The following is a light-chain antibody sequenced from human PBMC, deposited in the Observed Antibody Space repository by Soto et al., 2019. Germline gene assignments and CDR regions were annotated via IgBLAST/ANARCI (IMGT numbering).Light chain of an antibody. Sequence: QSALTQPPSVSAAPGQKVTISCSGSTSNVGTKHVSWYQQFPGTVPKVLIYDNDKRRSGIPDRFSGSRSGTTATLAITGLQRGDEADYYCASWDTSLTVAIFGGGTKVTVL. CDR1: TSNVGTKH. J-gene: IGLJ2*01. CDR2: DND. CDR3: ASWDTSLTVAI. V-gene: IGLV1-51*01.